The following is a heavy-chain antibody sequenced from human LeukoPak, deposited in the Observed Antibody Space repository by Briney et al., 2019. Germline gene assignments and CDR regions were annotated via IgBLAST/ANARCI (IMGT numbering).Heavy chain of an antibody. J-gene: IGHJ3*02. CDR2: IYPADSDT. CDR3: VRLVDLGAFDI. D-gene: IGHD6-6*01. CDR1: GYSFTNYW. Sequence: GESLKISCKGSGYSFTNYWIGWVRQMPGKGLEWMGIIYPADSDTRYSPSFQGQVTVSADKSITTAYLQWSSLKASDTAMYYCVRLVDLGAFDIWGQGTLVTVSS. V-gene: IGHV5-51*01.